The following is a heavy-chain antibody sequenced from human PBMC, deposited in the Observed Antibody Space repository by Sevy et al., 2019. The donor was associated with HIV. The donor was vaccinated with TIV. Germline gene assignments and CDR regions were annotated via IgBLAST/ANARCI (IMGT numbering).Heavy chain of an antibody. CDR3: AGENAWGRGYS. J-gene: IGHJ4*02. V-gene: IGHV4-59*08. Sequence: TLSLTCTVSGGSITSLYWNWIRQPPGKGLEWIANIYYNGQINYNPSLKSRVTLSLDTSKNQFSLRLSSVTAADTAMYYCAGENAWGRGYSWGQGTLVTVSS. CDR2: IYYNGQI. D-gene: IGHD1-26*01. CDR1: GGSITSLY.